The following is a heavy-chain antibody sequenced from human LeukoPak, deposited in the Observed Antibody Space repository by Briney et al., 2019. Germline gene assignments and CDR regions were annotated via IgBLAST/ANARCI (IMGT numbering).Heavy chain of an antibody. V-gene: IGHV4-31*02. CDR1: GGSICSGGYY. J-gene: IGHJ1*01. CDR2: IYYSGTT. CDR3: ASLSPSHRYLCS. Sequence: SQTLSLTCAVSGGSICSGGYYWSWIRQHPGKGLEWIGYIYYSGTTSYNPSLKRRVTISVDTSKKQFSLKLTSVTAADTAVYYCASLSPSHRYLCSWGPGTLVTVSS. D-gene: IGHD1-1*01.